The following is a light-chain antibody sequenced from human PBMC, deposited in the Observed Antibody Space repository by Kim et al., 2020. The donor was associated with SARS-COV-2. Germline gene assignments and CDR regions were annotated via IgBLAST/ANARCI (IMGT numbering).Light chain of an antibody. CDR2: GPS. CDR3: QQYSKWPPLT. J-gene: IGKJ4*01. CDR1: QSVSDN. V-gene: IGKV3-15*01. Sequence: EIVMTQSPATLSVSPGERATLSCRASQSVSDNLAWYQQKPGQAPRLLIYGPSTRATGIPARFSGSGSGTDFTLTISGLQSEESAVYYCQQYSKWPPLTFGGGTKLEI.